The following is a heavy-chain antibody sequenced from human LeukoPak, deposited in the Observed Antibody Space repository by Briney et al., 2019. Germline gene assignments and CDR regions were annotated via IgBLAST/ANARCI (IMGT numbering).Heavy chain of an antibody. Sequence: ASVKVSCKASGYIFTSYYMHWVRQAPGQGLEGMGIINPSGGSTSYAQKFQGRVTMTRDTSTSTVYMELSSLRSEDTAVYYCARAAPPRVYYYDSSGYSDYWGQGTLVTVSS. CDR1: GYIFTSYY. V-gene: IGHV1-46*01. D-gene: IGHD3-22*01. CDR2: INPSGGST. J-gene: IGHJ4*02. CDR3: ARAAPPRVYYYDSSGYSDY.